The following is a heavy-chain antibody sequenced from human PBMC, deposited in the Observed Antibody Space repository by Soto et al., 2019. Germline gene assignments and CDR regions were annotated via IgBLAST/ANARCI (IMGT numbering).Heavy chain of an antibody. V-gene: IGHV4-39*01. J-gene: IGHJ4*02. CDR3: ATQEWLEVDY. Sequence: SETLSLTCTVSGGSISSSSYYWGWIRQPPGKGLEWIGSIYYSGTTYYNPSLKSPVTISVDTSKNQFSLKLSSVTAADTAVYYCATQEWLEVDYWGQGTLVTVSS. CDR1: GGSISSSSYY. CDR2: IYYSGTT. D-gene: IGHD2-8*01.